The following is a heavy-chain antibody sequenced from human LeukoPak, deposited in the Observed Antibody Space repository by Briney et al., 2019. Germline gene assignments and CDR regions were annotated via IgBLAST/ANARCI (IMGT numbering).Heavy chain of an antibody. CDR3: TRGTGWLTTD. V-gene: IGHV4-59*01. J-gene: IGHJ4*02. Sequence: SETLSLTCSVSSGSFNRFYWSWVRQPPGKGLEWIGYMYYDGRTNYNPSLKSRVTISIDTSKNQFSLKLTSVTTADTAVYYGTRGTGWLTTDWGQGTLVTVSS. D-gene: IGHD5-12*01. CDR1: SGSFNRFY. CDR2: MYYDGRT.